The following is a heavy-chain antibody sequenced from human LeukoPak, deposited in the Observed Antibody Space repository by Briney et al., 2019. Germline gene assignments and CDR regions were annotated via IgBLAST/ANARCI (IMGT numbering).Heavy chain of an antibody. CDR1: GGSISSGGYY. J-gene: IGHJ4*02. D-gene: IGHD3-10*01. Sequence: TLSLTCTVSGGSISSGGYYWSWIRQHPGKGLAWIGYIYYSGSTYYNPSLKSRVTISVDTSKNQFSLKLSSVTAADTAVYYCARGGTRLWFGFDYWGQGTLVTVSS. CDR3: ARGGTRLWFGFDY. CDR2: IYYSGST. V-gene: IGHV4-31*03.